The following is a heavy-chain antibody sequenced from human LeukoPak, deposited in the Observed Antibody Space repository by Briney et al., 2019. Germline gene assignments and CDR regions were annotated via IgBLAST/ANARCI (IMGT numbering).Heavy chain of an antibody. CDR1: GYTFTGYY. CDR2: INPNSGGT. D-gene: IGHD6-19*01. V-gene: IGHV1-2*02. Sequence: GASVKVSCKASGYTFTGYYMHWVRQAPGQGLEWMGWINPNSGGTNYAQKFQGRVTMTTDTSISTAYMELSSLISDDTAVYYCARDRIVSSGWYFDYWGQGTLVTVSS. CDR3: ARDRIVSSGWYFDY. J-gene: IGHJ4*02.